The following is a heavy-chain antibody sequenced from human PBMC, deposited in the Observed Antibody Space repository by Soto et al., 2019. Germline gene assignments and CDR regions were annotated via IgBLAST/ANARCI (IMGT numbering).Heavy chain of an antibody. D-gene: IGHD2-21*02. CDR3: ASLGPVVVTAIGGDY. J-gene: IGHJ4*02. Sequence: QVQLVESGGGVVQPGRSLRLSCAASGFTFSSYGMHWVRQAPGKGLEWVAVIWYDGSNKYYADSVKGRFTISRDNSKNTLYLQRNSLRAEDTAVYYCASLGPVVVTAIGGDYWGQGTLVTVSS. CDR1: GFTFSSYG. V-gene: IGHV3-33*01. CDR2: IWYDGSNK.